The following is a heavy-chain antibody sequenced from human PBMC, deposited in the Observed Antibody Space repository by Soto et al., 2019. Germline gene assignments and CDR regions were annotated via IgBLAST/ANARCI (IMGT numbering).Heavy chain of an antibody. D-gene: IGHD3-16*01. V-gene: IGHV4-34*01. Sequence: QVQLQQWGAGLLKPSETLSLTCAVYGGSFSGYYWSWIRQPPGKGLEWIGEINHSGSTNYNPSLKSRVTISVDTSKNQFSLKLSSVTAADTAVYYCARGEGEWSQEYYFDYWGQGTLVTVSS. CDR3: ARGEGEWSQEYYFDY. CDR1: GGSFSGYY. CDR2: INHSGST. J-gene: IGHJ4*02.